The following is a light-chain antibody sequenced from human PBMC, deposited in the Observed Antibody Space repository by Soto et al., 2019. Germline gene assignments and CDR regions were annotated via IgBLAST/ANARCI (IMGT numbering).Light chain of an antibody. CDR2: DAS. CDR1: QSVSTK. CDR3: QQYGSSPPLT. V-gene: IGKV3-20*01. Sequence: EILMTQSPATLSVSPGETATLSCRASQSVSTKLAWYQQKPGQAPRLLIYDASSRATGIPDRFSGGGSGTDFTLTISRLEPEDFAVYYCQQYGSSPPLTFGGGTKVDIK. J-gene: IGKJ4*01.